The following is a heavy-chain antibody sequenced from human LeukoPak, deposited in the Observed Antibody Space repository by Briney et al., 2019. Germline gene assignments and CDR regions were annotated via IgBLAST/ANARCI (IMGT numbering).Heavy chain of an antibody. V-gene: IGHV3-7*01. Sequence: ESGGSLRLPCGAPGFTLSSYGMGWVPRAPGRGGGGVPNIKQDGSEKYYVDSGKGRFTISRDNAKSSLYLQMNSPRAEDTAVYYCSKDLTSDFGGDLDPWGQGTLVTVSS. CDR2: IKQDGSEK. CDR3: SKDLTSDFGGDLDP. D-gene: IGHD3-10*01. CDR1: GFTLSSYG. J-gene: IGHJ5*02.